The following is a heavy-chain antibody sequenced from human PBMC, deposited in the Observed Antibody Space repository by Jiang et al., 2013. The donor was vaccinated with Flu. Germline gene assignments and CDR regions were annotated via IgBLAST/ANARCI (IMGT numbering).Heavy chain of an antibody. CDR2: VHHRGTT. CDR3: ARETSHTGYYHHDSGYQSYLDS. CDR1: DAPSTVITG. V-gene: IGHV4-4*02. J-gene: IGHJ4*02. Sequence: CAVSDAPSTVITGGVGSGQPPREGAWSGSGKVHHRGTTNYNPSLRSRLTMSVDISKNQFSLKLTSVTAADTAVYYCARETSHTGYYHHDSGYQSYLDSWGQGNLVTVSS. D-gene: IGHD3-22*01.